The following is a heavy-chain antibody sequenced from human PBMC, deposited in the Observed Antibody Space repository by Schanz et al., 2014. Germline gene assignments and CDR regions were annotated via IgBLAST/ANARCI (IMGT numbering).Heavy chain of an antibody. Sequence: QVQLVQSGAELRKPGTSVKVSCKASGGTFSSDTFSWVRQAPGQGLEWMGRIIPILGIANYAQNFQGRVTITADKSTSTASMELSSLRSEDTAVYYCARGPSQGYSYGHNIGAYYYGMDVWGQGTTVTVSS. CDR1: GGTFSSDT. V-gene: IGHV1-69*09. CDR3: ARGPSQGYSYGHNIGAYYYGMDV. D-gene: IGHD5-18*01. CDR2: IIPILGIA. J-gene: IGHJ6*02.